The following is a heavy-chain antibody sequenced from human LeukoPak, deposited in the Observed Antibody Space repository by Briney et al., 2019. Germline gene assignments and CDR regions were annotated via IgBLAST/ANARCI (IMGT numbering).Heavy chain of an antibody. V-gene: IGHV3-53*05. CDR2: IYSGGSGGST. D-gene: IGHD3-3*01. J-gene: IGHJ6*02. CDR3: TKDANTYYDFWSGYPHYYFGMDV. CDR1: GFTVSSNY. Sequence: GGSLRLSCAASGFTVSSNYMSWVRQAPGKGLEWVSLIYSGGSGGSTYYADSVKGRFTISRDNSKNTLYLQINNLRPEDTAVYFYTKDANTYYDFWSGYPHYYFGMDVWGQGTTVIVSS.